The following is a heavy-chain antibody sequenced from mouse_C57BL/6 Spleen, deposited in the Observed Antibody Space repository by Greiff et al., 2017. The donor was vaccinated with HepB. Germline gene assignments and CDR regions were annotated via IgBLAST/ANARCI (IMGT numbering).Heavy chain of an antibody. Sequence: VQLEQSGPELVKPGASVKISCKASGYAFSSSWMNWVKQRPGKGLEWIGRIYPGDGDTNYNGKFKGKSTLTADKSSCTAYMQHSGLTSADSAVYFCARSLWLRRGYYAMDYWGQGTSVTVSS. CDR3: ARSLWLRRGYYAMDY. V-gene: IGHV1-82*01. D-gene: IGHD2-2*01. CDR2: IYPGDGDT. CDR1: GYAFSSSW. J-gene: IGHJ4*01.